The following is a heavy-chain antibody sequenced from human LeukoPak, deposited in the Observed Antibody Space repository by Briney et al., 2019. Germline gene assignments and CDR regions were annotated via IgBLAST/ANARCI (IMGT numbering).Heavy chain of an antibody. CDR3: ARDSGLGRFYGMDV. D-gene: IGHD3-10*01. Sequence: GGSLRLSCAASGFTFSSYSMNWVRQAPGKRLEWVSSISSSSSYIYYADSVKGRFTISRDNAKNSLYLQMNSLRAEDTAVYYCARDSGLGRFYGMDVWGQGTTVTVSS. V-gene: IGHV3-21*01. CDR1: GFTFSSYS. CDR2: ISSSSSYI. J-gene: IGHJ6*02.